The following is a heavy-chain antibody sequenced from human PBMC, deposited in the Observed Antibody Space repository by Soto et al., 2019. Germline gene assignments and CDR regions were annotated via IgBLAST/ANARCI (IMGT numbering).Heavy chain of an antibody. CDR2: IHWDDDK. CDR1: GFSLSTSGVG. D-gene: IGHD6-13*01. CDR3: VKGSPALLAGH. J-gene: IGHJ1*01. V-gene: IGHV2-5*02. Sequence: SGPTLVNPTQTLTLTCSFSGFSLSTSGVGVGWIRQPPGKALEWLALIHWDDDKRYSPSLKSRLTISKATSRNQVVLTMTNMDPADTATYYCVKGSPALLAGHWGQGNLVTVSS.